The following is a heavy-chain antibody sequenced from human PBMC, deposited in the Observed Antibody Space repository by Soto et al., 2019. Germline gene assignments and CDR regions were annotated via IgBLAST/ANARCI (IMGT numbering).Heavy chain of an antibody. CDR3: ARGQQLPPADYYGMDV. CDR2: TSYDGSNK. CDR1: GFTFSSYA. J-gene: IGHJ6*02. V-gene: IGHV3-30-3*01. D-gene: IGHD6-13*01. Sequence: QVQLVESGGGVVQPGRSLRLSCAASGFTFSSYAMHWVRQAPGKGLEWVAVTSYDGSNKYYADSVKGRFTISRDNSKNTLYLQMNSLRAEDTAVYYCARGQQLPPADYYGMDVWGQGTTVTVSS.